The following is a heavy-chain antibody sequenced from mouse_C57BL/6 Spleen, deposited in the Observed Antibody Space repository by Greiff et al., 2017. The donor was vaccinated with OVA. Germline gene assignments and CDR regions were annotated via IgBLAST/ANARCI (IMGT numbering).Heavy chain of an antibody. Sequence: QVQLQQSGAELVRPGASVTLSCKASGYTFTDYEMHWVKQTPVHGLEWIGAIDPETGGTAYNQKFKGKAILTADKSSSTAYMELRSLTSEDSAVYYCTRAGWDTTLVATRYFDVWGTGTTVTVSS. CDR1: GYTFTDYE. D-gene: IGHD1-1*01. CDR2: IDPETGGT. J-gene: IGHJ1*03. CDR3: TRAGWDTTLVATRYFDV. V-gene: IGHV1-15*01.